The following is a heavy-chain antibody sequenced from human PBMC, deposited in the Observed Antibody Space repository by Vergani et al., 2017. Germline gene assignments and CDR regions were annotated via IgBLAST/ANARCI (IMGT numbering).Heavy chain of an antibody. CDR1: GFTFSSYA. Sequence: EVQLLESGGGLVQPGGSLRLSCAASGFTFSSYAMSWVRQVPGKGLEWVSGISGSGGNTYYANSVKGRFTISRDNSKNTLYLQMNSLRAEDTAVYYCAKPDSSSWYGGPGDYYYGMDVWGQGTTVTVSS. J-gene: IGHJ6*02. D-gene: IGHD6-13*01. CDR3: AKPDSSSWYGGPGDYYYGMDV. CDR2: ISGSGGNT. V-gene: IGHV3-23*01.